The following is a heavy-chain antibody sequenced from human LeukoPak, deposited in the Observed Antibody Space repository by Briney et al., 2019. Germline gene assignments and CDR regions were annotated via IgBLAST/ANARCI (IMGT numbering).Heavy chain of an antibody. V-gene: IGHV3-53*01. J-gene: IGHJ4*02. CDR3: ARDDIGVAGTDY. Sequence: GGSLRLSCAASGFTDSSNYMSWVRQAPGKGLEWVSVIYCGGSTYYADSVKGRFTIFRDNSKNTVYLQMNRLRAEDTAVYYCARDDIGVAGTDYWGQGTLVTASS. D-gene: IGHD6-19*01. CDR2: IYCGGST. CDR1: GFTDSSNY.